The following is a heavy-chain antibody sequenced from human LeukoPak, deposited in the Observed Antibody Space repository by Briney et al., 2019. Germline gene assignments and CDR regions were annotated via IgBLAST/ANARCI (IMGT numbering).Heavy chain of an antibody. CDR3: AREMYSGMYNDAFDI. CDR2: IRSDGST. Sequence: GGSLRLSCTASGFTVSSNYMSWVCQAPGKGLEWVSVIRSDGSTNHADSVKGRFTISRDNSKNTLYLQMNNLRAEDTAMYYCAREMYSGMYNDAFDIWGQGTKVTVSS. CDR1: GFTVSSNY. J-gene: IGHJ3*02. D-gene: IGHD1-26*01. V-gene: IGHV3-53*01.